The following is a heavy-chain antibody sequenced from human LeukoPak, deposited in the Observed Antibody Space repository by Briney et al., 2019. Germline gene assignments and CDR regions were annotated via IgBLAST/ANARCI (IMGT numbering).Heavy chain of an antibody. J-gene: IGHJ6*03. CDR1: GFTFDDHG. V-gene: IGHV3-20*04. CDR2: INWNGGST. Sequence: LPWGSLRLSCAASGFTFDDHGMNWVRQAPGKGLEWVSGINWNGGSTGYADSVKGRFTMSRDNAKNSLYLQMNSLRAEDTAFYYCARGAGSGYYFYMDVWGKGTTVTVSS. CDR3: ARGAGSGYYFYMDV. D-gene: IGHD3-10*01.